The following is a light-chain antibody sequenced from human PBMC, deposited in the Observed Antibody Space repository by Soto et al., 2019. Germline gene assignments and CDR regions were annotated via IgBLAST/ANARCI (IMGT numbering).Light chain of an antibody. CDR2: DDD. CDR1: SSNIGGNS. V-gene: IGLV1-51*01. J-gene: IGLJ1*01. CDR3: GSWDSSMSAYV. Sequence: QSVLTQPPSVSAAPGQTVTISCSGSSSNIGGNSVSWYQQLPGTAPKLLIYDDDKRPSGIPYRFSGSKSGTSATLAITGFQTGDEADYYCGSWDSSMSAYVFGTGTKVTV.